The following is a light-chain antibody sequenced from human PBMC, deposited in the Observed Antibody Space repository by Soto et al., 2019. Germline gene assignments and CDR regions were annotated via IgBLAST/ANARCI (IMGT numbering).Light chain of an antibody. CDR3: RQDHDDSWT. CDR1: RDIGSD. J-gene: IGKJ1*01. Sequence: QMTQPXSSVSASACEXXXXXXXGSRDIGSDLSRYQQKXGKPPTLLIHPASXLQSGVPARFRGSRSGREFTLTVSRLQPEDFATYYCRQDHDDSWTFGQGTKVDIK. CDR2: PAS. V-gene: IGKV1-6*01.